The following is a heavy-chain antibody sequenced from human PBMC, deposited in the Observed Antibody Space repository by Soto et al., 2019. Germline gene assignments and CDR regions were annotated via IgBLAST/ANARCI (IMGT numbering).Heavy chain of an antibody. CDR3: ARVVIPPPGPLFAY. CDR1: GFTFSTYV. CDR2: INPGNGET. V-gene: IGHV1-3*03. J-gene: IGHJ4*02. Sequence: GSSVKVSCKASGFTFSTYVIHWVRQAPGQGLEWMAWINPGNGETKYSQEFQNRVTVTWDTSATTAYVELSSLRSEDTALYYCARVVIPPPGPLFAYGGRETLVPVLS.